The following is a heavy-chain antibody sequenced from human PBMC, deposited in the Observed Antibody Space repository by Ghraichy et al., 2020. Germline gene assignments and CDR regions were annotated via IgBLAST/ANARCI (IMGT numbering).Heavy chain of an antibody. CDR2: IYYSGST. J-gene: IGHJ6*03. D-gene: IGHD2-2*01. Sequence: SETLSLTCTVSGDSISSHYWRWIRQPPGKGLEWIGHIYYSGSTSYNPSLKSRVTISIDTSKNQFSLKLSSVTAADTALYYCARADLVVVPAGDPADGNYYYYYMDVWGKGTSVTVSS. CDR3: ARADLVVVPAGDPADGNYYYYYMDV. V-gene: IGHV4-59*11. CDR1: GDSISSHY.